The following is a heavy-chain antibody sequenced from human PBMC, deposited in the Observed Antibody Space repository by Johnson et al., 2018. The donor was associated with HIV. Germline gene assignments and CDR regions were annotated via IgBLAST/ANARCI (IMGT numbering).Heavy chain of an antibody. V-gene: IGHV3-53*01. CDR3: ARGGGWKGSFDI. D-gene: IGHD1-1*01. Sequence: VQLVESGGGLIQPGGSLRLSCAASGFTVSSNYMSWVRQAPGKGLEWVSVINSGAGTFYADSVKGRFTISRDSAKNSLYLQMNSLRDEDTAVYFCARGGGWKGSFDIWGQGTMVTVSS. CDR2: INSGAGT. J-gene: IGHJ3*02. CDR1: GFTVSSNY.